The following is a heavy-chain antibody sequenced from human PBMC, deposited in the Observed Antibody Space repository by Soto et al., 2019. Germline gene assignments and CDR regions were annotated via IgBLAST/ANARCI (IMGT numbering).Heavy chain of an antibody. CDR1: GGSISSYY. CDR3: ARLGGYYHSLDT. D-gene: IGHD3-22*01. V-gene: IGHV4-59*08. CDR2: IYYSGST. J-gene: IGHJ5*01. Sequence: SETLSLTCTVSGGSISSYYWSWIRQPPGKGLEWIGYIYYSGSTNYNPSLKSRVTISVDGSKNQISLKLSSVTAGDTAFYYCARLGGYYHSLDTWGHGTLVTVSS.